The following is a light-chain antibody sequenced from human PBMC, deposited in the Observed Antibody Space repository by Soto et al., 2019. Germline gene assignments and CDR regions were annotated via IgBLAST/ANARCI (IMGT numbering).Light chain of an antibody. Sequence: DIQMTQSPSSVSASVGDRVTITCRASQSISSYLNWYQQKPGEAPKLLIYAASSLQSGVPSRFSGSGSGTDFTLTISSLQPEDFATYYCQQSYSTPITFGQGTRLEIK. J-gene: IGKJ5*01. V-gene: IGKV1-39*01. CDR3: QQSYSTPIT. CDR1: QSISSY. CDR2: AAS.